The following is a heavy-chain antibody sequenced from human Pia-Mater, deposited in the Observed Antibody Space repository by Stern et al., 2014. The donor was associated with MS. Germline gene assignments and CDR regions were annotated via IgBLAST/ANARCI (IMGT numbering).Heavy chain of an antibody. CDR1: GGTFNVYA. D-gene: IGHD3-9*01. Sequence: QMQLVQSGAEVKKPGSSGKVSCKASGGTFNVYAINWLRQAPGQGLEWMGGIIPILGTANYAQKFQGRVTITADESTRTSSMQLSSLRYDDTAVYYCARDGRHTDNYGLDVWGQGTTVTVSS. CDR3: ARDGRHTDNYGLDV. J-gene: IGHJ6*02. V-gene: IGHV1-69*01. CDR2: IIPILGTA.